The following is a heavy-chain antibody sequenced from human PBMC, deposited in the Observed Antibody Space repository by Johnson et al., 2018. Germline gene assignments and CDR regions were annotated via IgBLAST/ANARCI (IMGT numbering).Heavy chain of an antibody. CDR1: GFAFSRHG. Sequence: VQLLESGGGVVQPGGSLRLSCAASGFAFSRHGMHWVRQVPGKGPEWVAVISLDGGTDYYADTVEGRFTIFRDNSRNTLTLQMNSLRAGNTALYYFAKEGDNISYLAVDYWGQGTLVTVSS. CDR2: ISLDGGTD. D-gene: IGHD1-1*01. V-gene: IGHV3-30*18. CDR3: AKEGDNISYLAVDY. J-gene: IGHJ4*02.